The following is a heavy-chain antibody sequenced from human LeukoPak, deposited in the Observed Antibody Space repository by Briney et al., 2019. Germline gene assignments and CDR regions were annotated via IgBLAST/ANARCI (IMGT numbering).Heavy chain of an antibody. CDR3: ARDKQRLSYAFDI. J-gene: IGHJ3*02. CDR2: IYYSGST. CDR1: GGSISSYY. Sequence: SETLSLTCTVSGGSISSYYWSWIRQPPGKGLEWIGYIYYSGSTNYNPSLKSRVTISVDTSKNQFSLKLSSVTAADTAVYYCARDKQRLSYAFDIWGQGTMVTVSS. V-gene: IGHV4-59*12.